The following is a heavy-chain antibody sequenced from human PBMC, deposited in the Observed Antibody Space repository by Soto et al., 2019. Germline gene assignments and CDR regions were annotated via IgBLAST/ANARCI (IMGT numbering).Heavy chain of an antibody. Sequence: QVQLVESGGGVVQPGRSLRLSCAAPGFTFSSHGMHWVRQAPGKGLEWVAIISYDGSNKYYVDSVKGRFTISRDNSKNTVYLQMNSLRVEDTAVYYCAKDRGAVYYYYGTDVWGQGTTVTVSS. D-gene: IGHD3-10*01. CDR2: ISYDGSNK. CDR3: AKDRGAVYYYYGTDV. V-gene: IGHV3-30*18. J-gene: IGHJ6*02. CDR1: GFTFSSHG.